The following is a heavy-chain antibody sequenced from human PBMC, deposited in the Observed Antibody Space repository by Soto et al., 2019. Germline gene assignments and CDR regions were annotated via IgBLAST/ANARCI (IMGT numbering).Heavy chain of an antibody. CDR3: AREVSHGYVLRGMDV. CDR2: KNSDGSSI. Sequence: EVQLVESGGGLVQPGGSVRLSCAASKFTITSYWMHWVRQAPGKGLVWVSRKNSDGSSISYADAVKGRFTISRDNAKNTLYLQMNSLRVEDTAVYYCAREVSHGYVLRGMDVW. V-gene: IGHV3-74*01. D-gene: IGHD5-18*01. CDR1: KFTITSYW. J-gene: IGHJ6*03.